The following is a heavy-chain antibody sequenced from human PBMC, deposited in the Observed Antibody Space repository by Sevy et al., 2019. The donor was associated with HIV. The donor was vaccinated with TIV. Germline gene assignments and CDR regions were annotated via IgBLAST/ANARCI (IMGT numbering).Heavy chain of an antibody. J-gene: IGHJ6*02. D-gene: IGHD3-10*01. CDR3: ARPLWFGELLDGMDV. CDR2: ISAYNGNT. CDR1: GYTFTSYG. Sequence: ASVKVSCKASGYTFTSYGISWVRQAPGQGLEWMGWISAYNGNTNYAQKLQSRVTMTTDTSTSTAYMELRSLRSDDTAVYYCARPLWFGELLDGMDVWGQGTTVTVSS. V-gene: IGHV1-18*01.